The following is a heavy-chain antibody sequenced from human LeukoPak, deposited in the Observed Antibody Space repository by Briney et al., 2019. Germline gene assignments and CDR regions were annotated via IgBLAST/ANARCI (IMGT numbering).Heavy chain of an antibody. D-gene: IGHD6-13*01. CDR1: GFTFSSYS. CDR3: ARDPRIAAAGTADY. Sequence: GGSLRLSCAASGFTFSSYSMNWVRQAPGKGLEWVSSISSSSSYIYYADSVKGRFTISRDNAKNSLYLQMNSQRAEDTAVYYCARDPRIAAAGTADYWGQGTLVTVSS. J-gene: IGHJ4*02. V-gene: IGHV3-21*01. CDR2: ISSSSSYI.